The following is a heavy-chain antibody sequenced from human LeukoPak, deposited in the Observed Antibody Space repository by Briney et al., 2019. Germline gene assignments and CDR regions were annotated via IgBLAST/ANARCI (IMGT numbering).Heavy chain of an antibody. CDR1: GGTFSSYA. Sequence: SSVKVSCKASGGTFSSYAISWVRQAPGQGLEWMGGIIPIFGTANYAQKFQGRVTITTDESTSTVYMELSSLRSEDTAVYYCARSDCGGDCSDPYFDYWGQGTLVTVSS. CDR3: ARSDCGGDCSDPYFDY. J-gene: IGHJ4*02. V-gene: IGHV1-69*05. D-gene: IGHD2-21*02. CDR2: IIPIFGTA.